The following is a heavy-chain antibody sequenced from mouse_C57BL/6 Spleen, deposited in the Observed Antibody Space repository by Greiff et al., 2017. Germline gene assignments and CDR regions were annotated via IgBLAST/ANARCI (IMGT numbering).Heavy chain of an antibody. CDR1: GFSLSTSGMG. CDR2: IYWDDDK. Sequence: QVTLKESGPGILQSSQTLSLTCSFSGFSLSTSGMGVSWIRQPSGKGLEWLAHIYWDDDKRYNPSLKSRLTISKDTSRNQVFLKSTSVDTADTATYYCARRGDYGSSSYYFDYWGQGTTLTVSS. CDR3: ARRGDYGSSSYYFDY. V-gene: IGHV8-12*01. J-gene: IGHJ2*01. D-gene: IGHD1-1*01.